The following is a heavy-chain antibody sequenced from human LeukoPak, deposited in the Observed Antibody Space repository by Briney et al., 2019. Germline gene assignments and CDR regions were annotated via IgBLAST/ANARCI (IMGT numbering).Heavy chain of an antibody. D-gene: IGHD3-22*01. CDR2: IIPIFGTA. J-gene: IGHJ4*02. V-gene: IGHV1-69*05. Sequence: ASVKVSCKASGGTFSSYAISWVRQAPGQGLEWMGRIIPIFGTANYAQKFQGRVTITTDASTSTAYMEMSSLRSEDTAVYYCARGAYDSSGYHNYWGQGTLVTVSS. CDR3: ARGAYDSSGYHNY. CDR1: GGTFSSYA.